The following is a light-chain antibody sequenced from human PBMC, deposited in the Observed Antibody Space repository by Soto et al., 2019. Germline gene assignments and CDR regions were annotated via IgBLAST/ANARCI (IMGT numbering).Light chain of an antibody. V-gene: IGKV3-20*01. CDR2: GAS. CDR1: QSVTSSY. J-gene: IGKJ1*01. Sequence: EIVLTQSPGTLSLSPGERATLSCRASQSVTSSYLAWYQQKPGQAPRLLIYGASSRATGIPDRFSGSGSGTDFTLTINRLEPEDFAVYYCQQYGSSPTFCQGTKVEIK. CDR3: QQYGSSPT.